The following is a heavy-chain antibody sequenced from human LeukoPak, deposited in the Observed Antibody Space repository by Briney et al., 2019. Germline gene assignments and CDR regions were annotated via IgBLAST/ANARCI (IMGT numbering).Heavy chain of an antibody. V-gene: IGHV3-7*01. CDR1: GFTFSSYW. D-gene: IGHD4-11*01. Sequence: GGSLRLSCAASGFTFSSYWMSWVRQAPGKGREWVANIKQDGSEKYYVDSVKGRFTISRDNAKNSLYLQMNSLRAEDTAVYYCARGATQTTVTTADYYYYMDVWGKGTTVTVSS. CDR2: IKQDGSEK. J-gene: IGHJ6*03. CDR3: ARGATQTTVTTADYYYYMDV.